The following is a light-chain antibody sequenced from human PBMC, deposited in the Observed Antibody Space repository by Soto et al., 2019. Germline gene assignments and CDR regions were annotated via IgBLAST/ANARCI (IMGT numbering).Light chain of an antibody. CDR1: QSVSIH. V-gene: IGKV3-15*01. CDR2: DTS. J-gene: IGKJ1*01. Sequence: PRTPSGSLGERAPLSCRASQSVSIHLAWYQQKPGQAPRLLIYDTSTRATGIPARFSGSGSGTEFTLTISSLQSEDFAVYYCQQYSNWPPITFGQGTKVDIK. CDR3: QQYSNWPPIT.